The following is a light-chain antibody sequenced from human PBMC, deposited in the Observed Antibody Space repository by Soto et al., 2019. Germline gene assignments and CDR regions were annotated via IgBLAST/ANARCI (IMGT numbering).Light chain of an antibody. J-gene: IGKJ4*01. CDR2: GAS. CDR1: QSVSSGD. V-gene: IGKV3-20*01. Sequence: VLTQSPGTPSLSPGERATLFCRAGQSVSSGDLAWYQQKPGQAPRLLIYGASNRATGIPDRFSGSGSGTDFTLTISSLEPEDVAVYYCQHYRSSPLTFGGGTKVEIK. CDR3: QHYRSSPLT.